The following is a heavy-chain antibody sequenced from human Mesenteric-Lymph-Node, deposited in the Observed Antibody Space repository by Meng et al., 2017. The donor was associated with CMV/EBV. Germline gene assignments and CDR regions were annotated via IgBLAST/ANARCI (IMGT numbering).Heavy chain of an antibody. J-gene: IGHJ4*02. V-gene: IGHV3-74*01. CDR3: AKAISYGDLWDY. Sequence: ESLKISCAASGFTFSSYWMHWVRQAPGKGLVWVSRINSDGSSTSYADSVKGRFTISRDNSKNTLYLQMNSLRAEDTAVYYCAKAISYGDLWDYWGQGTLVTVSS. D-gene: IGHD4-17*01. CDR2: INSDGSST. CDR1: GFTFSSYW.